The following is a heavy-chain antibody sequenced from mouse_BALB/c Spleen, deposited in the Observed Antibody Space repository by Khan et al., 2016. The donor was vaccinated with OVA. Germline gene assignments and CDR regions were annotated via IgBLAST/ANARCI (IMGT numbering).Heavy chain of an antibody. V-gene: IGHV1-7*01. CDR3: VNHGSSSAWFTY. CDR1: GYTFTNYW. CDR2: INPSTGYT. D-gene: IGHD1-1*01. J-gene: IGHJ3*01. Sequence: QVQLKQSGAELAKPGASVKMSGKASGYTFTNYWMHWVKQRPGQGLEWIGYINPSTGYTEYNQKFKDKATLTADKSSSTAYMQLSSLTSEDSAVFYCVNHGSSSAWFTYWGQGTLVTVSA.